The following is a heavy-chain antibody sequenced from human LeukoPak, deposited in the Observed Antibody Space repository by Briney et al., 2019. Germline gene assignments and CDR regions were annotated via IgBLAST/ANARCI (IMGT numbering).Heavy chain of an antibody. CDR1: GGTFSSYA. J-gene: IGHJ5*02. Sequence: SVKVSCKASGGTFSSYAISWVRQAPGQGLEWMGGIIPIFGTANYAQKFQGRVRITADESTSTAYMELSSLRSEDTAMYYCARDVVRGALNWFDPWGQGTLVTVSS. D-gene: IGHD3-10*01. CDR3: ARDVVRGALNWFDP. V-gene: IGHV1-69*13. CDR2: IIPIFGTA.